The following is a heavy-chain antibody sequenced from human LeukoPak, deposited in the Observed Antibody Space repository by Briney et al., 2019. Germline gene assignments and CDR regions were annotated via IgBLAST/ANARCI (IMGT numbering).Heavy chain of an antibody. CDR1: GGSISSYY. D-gene: IGHD2-2*01. Sequence: SETLSLTCTVSGGSISSYYWSWIRQPPGKGLEWIGYIYYSGSTNYNPSLKSRVTISVDTSKNQFSLKLSSVTAANTAVYYCARDWPELGYCSSTSCSYYYYMDVWGKGTTVTVSS. CDR3: ARDWPELGYCSSTSCSYYYYMDV. CDR2: IYYSGST. J-gene: IGHJ6*03. V-gene: IGHV4-59*01.